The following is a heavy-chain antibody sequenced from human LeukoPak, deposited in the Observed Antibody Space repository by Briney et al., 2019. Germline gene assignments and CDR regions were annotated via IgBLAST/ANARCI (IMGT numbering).Heavy chain of an antibody. J-gene: IGHJ4*02. CDR2: INPNSGGT. CDR3: ARGPPIVVVPAAIERYFDY. D-gene: IGHD2-2*02. V-gene: IGHV1-2*02. Sequence: ASVKVSCKASGYTFTSYYMHWVRQAPGQGLEWMGWINPNSGGTNYAQKFQGRVTMTRDTSISTAYMELSRLRSDDTAVYYCARGPPIVVVPAAIERYFDYWGQGTLVTVSS. CDR1: GYTFTSYY.